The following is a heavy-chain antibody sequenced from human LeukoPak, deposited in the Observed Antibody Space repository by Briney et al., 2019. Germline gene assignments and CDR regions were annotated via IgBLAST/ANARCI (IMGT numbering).Heavy chain of an antibody. CDR1: GFTFSSYV. J-gene: IGHJ4*02. D-gene: IGHD1-26*01. V-gene: IGHV3-23*01. CDR2: LTGSGGNT. CDR3: AKEVGTFTLDY. Sequence: GGSLRLSCAASGFTFSSYVMSWVRQAPGQGLEWVSTLTGSGGNTYYADSVKGRFTISRDNSRNTLYLQMNSLRVEDTAVYYCAKEVGTFTLDYWGQGTLVTVSS.